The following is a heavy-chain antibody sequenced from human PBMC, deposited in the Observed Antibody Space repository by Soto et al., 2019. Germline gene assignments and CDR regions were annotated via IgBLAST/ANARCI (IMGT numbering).Heavy chain of an antibody. J-gene: IGHJ5*02. D-gene: IGHD6-13*01. Sequence: PSETLSLTCTVSGGSISSSRCHWGWIRQPPGKGLEWVSYISSSSSTIYYADSVKGRFTISRDNAKNSLYLQMNSLRAEDTAVYYCARHPERIAQIGWFDPWGQGTLVTVSS. CDR3: ARHPERIAQIGWFDP. CDR2: ISSSSSTI. CDR1: GGSISSSR. V-gene: IGHV3-48*01.